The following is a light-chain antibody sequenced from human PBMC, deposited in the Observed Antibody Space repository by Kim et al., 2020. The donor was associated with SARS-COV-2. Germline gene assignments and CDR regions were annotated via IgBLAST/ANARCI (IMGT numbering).Light chain of an antibody. J-gene: IGLJ1*01. CDR2: YDS. CDR1: NIGSKS. CDR3: QVWDTDVYV. V-gene: IGLV3-21*04. Sequence: SYEPTQPPSVSVAPGETARITCGGNNIGSKSVHWYQQKSGQAPITVIYYDSDRPSGIPERFSGSNSGNTATLTISRVEAGDEADYYCQVWDTDVYVFGTGTKVTVL.